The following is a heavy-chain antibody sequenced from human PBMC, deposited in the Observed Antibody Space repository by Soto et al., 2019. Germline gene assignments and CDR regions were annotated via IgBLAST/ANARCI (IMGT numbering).Heavy chain of an antibody. CDR2: IFYNGGT. Sequence: PSETLSLTCTVSGGSVNRGGYYWSWIRQPPGKGLEWIGFIFYNGGTSYNPSLGSRVTISADTSKTLFSLHLNFVTAADTAVYYCAIADHRPRRFYFDTCCRGTLGAVSS. D-gene: IGHD6-6*01. V-gene: IGHV4-61*03. J-gene: IGHJ4*02. CDR1: GGSVNRGGYY. CDR3: AIADHRPRRFYFDT.